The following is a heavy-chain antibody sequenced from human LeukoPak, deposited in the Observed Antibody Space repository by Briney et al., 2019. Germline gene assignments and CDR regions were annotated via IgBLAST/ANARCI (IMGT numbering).Heavy chain of an antibody. CDR2: VYHDGSKK. CDR1: GFTFSDYG. D-gene: IGHD6-19*01. CDR3: ASSVAVDGYGLDV. J-gene: IGHJ6*02. V-gene: IGHV3-33*01. Sequence: PGGSLRLSCAASGFTFSDYGMHWVRQVPGKGLEWVSVVYHDGSKKFYGGSVQGRFSISRDNSKSSVYLHMSSLRPEDTAPYYCASSVAVDGYGLDVWGRGTPVIVSS.